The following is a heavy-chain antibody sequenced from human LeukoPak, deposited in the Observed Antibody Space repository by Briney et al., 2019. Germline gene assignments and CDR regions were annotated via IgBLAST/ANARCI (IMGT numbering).Heavy chain of an antibody. J-gene: IGHJ4*02. CDR3: ARDYNFDY. V-gene: IGHV3-30*03. CDR1: GFTFSNYG. CDR2: ISFDGSNQ. D-gene: IGHD4-11*01. Sequence: PERSLRLSCAATGFTFSNYGMHWVRQAPGKGLEWVTVISFDGSNQYYADSVKGRFTISRDNAKNSLYLQMNSLRAEDTAVYYCARDYNFDYWGQGTLVTVSS.